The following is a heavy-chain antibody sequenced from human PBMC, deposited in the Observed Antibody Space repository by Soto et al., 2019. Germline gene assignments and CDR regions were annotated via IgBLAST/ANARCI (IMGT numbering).Heavy chain of an antibody. CDR1: GFTFSSYW. CDR3: ARGSPHVDTAMVKGYNYYGKDV. D-gene: IGHD5-18*01. Sequence: EVQLVESGGGLVQPGGSLRLSCAASGFTFSSYWTHRVRQAPGKGLVWVSRINSDGSSTSYADSVKGRFTISRDNAKNTLYLQMSSLRAEVTAVYYCARGSPHVDTAMVKGYNYYGKDVWGQGTTVTVSS. J-gene: IGHJ6*02. CDR2: INSDGSST. V-gene: IGHV3-74*01.